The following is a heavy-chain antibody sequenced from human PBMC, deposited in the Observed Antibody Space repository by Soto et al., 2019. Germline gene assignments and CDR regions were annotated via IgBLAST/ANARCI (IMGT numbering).Heavy chain of an antibody. D-gene: IGHD5-18*01. CDR3: ARDVDTNYPFDY. CDR2: IYYSGST. CDR1: GGSIISSSYY. J-gene: IGHJ4*02. Sequence: SETLSLTCTVSGGSIISSSYYWGWIRQPPGKGLEWIGSIYYSGSTYYNPSLKSRVTISVDTSKNQFSLKLSSVTAADTAVYYCARDVDTNYPFDYWGQGTLVTVSS. V-gene: IGHV4-39*02.